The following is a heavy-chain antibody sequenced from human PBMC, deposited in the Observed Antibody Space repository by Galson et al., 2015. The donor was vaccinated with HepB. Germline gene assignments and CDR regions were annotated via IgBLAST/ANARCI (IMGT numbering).Heavy chain of an antibody. CDR2: ISSNGGST. CDR1: GFTFSSYA. CDR3: VKDPAKYYYGSGLDY. V-gene: IGHV3-64D*06. Sequence: SLRVSCAASGFTFSSYAMHWVRQAPGKGLEYVSAISSNGGSTYYADSVKGRFTISRDNSKNTLYLQMSSLRAEDTAVYYCVKDPAKYYYGSGLDYWGQGTLVTVSS. D-gene: IGHD3-10*01. J-gene: IGHJ4*02.